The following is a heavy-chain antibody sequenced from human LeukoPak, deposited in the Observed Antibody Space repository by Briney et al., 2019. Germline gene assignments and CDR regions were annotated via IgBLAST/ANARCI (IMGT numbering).Heavy chain of an antibody. CDR1: GFTFSSYA. CDR3: AKDKDYGVLGWFDP. Sequence: PGASLRLSCAASGFTFSSYAMSWVRQAPGKGLEWVSAISGSGGSTYYAGSVKGRFTISRDNSKNTLYLQMNSLRAEDTAVYYCAKDKDYGVLGWFDPWGQGTLVTVSS. CDR2: ISGSGGST. J-gene: IGHJ5*02. V-gene: IGHV3-23*01. D-gene: IGHD4-17*01.